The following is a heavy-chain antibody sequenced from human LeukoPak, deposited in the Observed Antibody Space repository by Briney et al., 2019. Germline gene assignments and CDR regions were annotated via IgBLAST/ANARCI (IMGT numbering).Heavy chain of an antibody. V-gene: IGHV3-20*04. Sequence: GGSLRLSCAASGSTFDDYGMSWVRHAPGKGLEWVSGINWNGGSTGYADSVKGRFTISRDNAKNSLYLQMNSLRAEDTALHYCARGGITIFGVVSYMDVWGKGTTVTVSS. CDR3: ARGGITIFGVVSYMDV. D-gene: IGHD3-3*01. CDR1: GSTFDDYG. CDR2: INWNGGST. J-gene: IGHJ6*03.